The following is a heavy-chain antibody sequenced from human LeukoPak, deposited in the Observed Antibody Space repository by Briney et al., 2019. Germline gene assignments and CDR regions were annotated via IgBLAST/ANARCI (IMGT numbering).Heavy chain of an antibody. D-gene: IGHD4-11*01. J-gene: IGHJ4*02. V-gene: IGHV4-39*01. CDR2: MSYVGIT. Sequence: SETLSLTCTVSGDSISSTTYWWGWIRQSPGKGLEWIGSMSYVGITSYNPSLKSRATISVDTSKDQFSLMLNSVTAADTAVYYCTRLPLDYSLDHWGQGTPVSVSS. CDR1: GDSISSTTYW. CDR3: TRLPLDYSLDH.